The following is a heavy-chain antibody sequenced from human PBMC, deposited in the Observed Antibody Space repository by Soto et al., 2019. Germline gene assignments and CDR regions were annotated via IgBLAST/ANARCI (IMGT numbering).Heavy chain of an antibody. D-gene: IGHD5-12*01. Sequence: PGGSLILSCASSGCTFSSYLMHWVRQAPGKGLVWVSRINSDGSSTSYADSVKGRFTISRDNAKNTLYLQMNSLRAEDTAVYYCARKRDGYNFFVFALDYWGQGTLVNVSS. V-gene: IGHV3-74*01. CDR2: INSDGSST. J-gene: IGHJ4*02. CDR1: GCTFSSYL. CDR3: ARKRDGYNFFVFALDY.